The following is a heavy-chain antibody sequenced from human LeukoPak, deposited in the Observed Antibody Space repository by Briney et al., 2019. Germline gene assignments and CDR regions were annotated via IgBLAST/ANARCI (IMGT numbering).Heavy chain of an antibody. J-gene: IGHJ4*02. CDR2: ISYDGSNK. V-gene: IGHV3-30*03. Sequence: PGGSLRLSCEASGFTFNNYAMSWVRQAPGKGLEWVAVISYDGSNKYYADSVKGRFTISRDNSKNTLYLQMNSLRAEDMAVYYCARYGPEVYYFDYWGQGTLVTVSS. CDR1: GFTFNNYA. CDR3: ARYGPEVYYFDY. D-gene: IGHD4-17*01.